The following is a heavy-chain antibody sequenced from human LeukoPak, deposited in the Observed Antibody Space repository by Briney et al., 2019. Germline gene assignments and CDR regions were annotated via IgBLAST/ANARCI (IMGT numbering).Heavy chain of an antibody. J-gene: IGHJ5*02. CDR2: IKQDGSEK. Sequence: AGGSLRLSRAASGFTFSSYWMSWVRQAPGKGLEWVANIKQDGSEKYYVDSVKGRFTISRDNAKNSLYLQMNSLRAEDTAVFYCARGAHVLRWHSTWFDPWGQGTLVTVSS. V-gene: IGHV3-7*01. CDR3: ARGAHVLRWHSTWFDP. CDR1: GFTFSSYW. D-gene: IGHD3-3*01.